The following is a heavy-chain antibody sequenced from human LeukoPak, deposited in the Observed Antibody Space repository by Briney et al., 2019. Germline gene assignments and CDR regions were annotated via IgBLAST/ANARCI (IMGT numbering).Heavy chain of an antibody. CDR3: ARGYYDSSGYYFDY. Sequence: PSETLSLTCAVYGGSFSGYYWSWIRQPPGKGLEWIGEINHSGSTNYNPSLKSRVTISVDTSKNQFSLKLSSVTAADTAVYYCARGYYDSSGYYFDYWGQGTLVTVSS. J-gene: IGHJ4*02. V-gene: IGHV4-34*01. D-gene: IGHD3-22*01. CDR1: GGSFSGYY. CDR2: INHSGST.